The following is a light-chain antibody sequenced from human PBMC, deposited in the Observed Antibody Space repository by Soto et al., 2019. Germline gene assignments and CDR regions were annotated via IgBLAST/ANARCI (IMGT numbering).Light chain of an antibody. J-gene: IGKJ4*01. Sequence: EIVLTQSPGTLSLSPGERATLSCRASQSVSSSYLAWYQQRPGQAPRLLIYGTSSRATGIPDRFSGSGSGTDFTLTISRLEPEDFAVYYCQQYGISTLTFGGVTKVEIK. CDR2: GTS. CDR1: QSVSSSY. V-gene: IGKV3-20*01. CDR3: QQYGISTLT.